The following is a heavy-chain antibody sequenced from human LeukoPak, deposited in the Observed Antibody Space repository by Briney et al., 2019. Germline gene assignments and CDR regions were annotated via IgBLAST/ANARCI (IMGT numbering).Heavy chain of an antibody. CDR3: ARSQVGSGWSSVDFDY. J-gene: IGHJ4*02. D-gene: IGHD6-19*01. V-gene: IGHV3-9*01. Sequence: GGSLRLSCAASGFTFDDYAMHWVRQAPGKGLEWVSGISWNSGSIGYADSVKGRFTISRDNAKNSLYLQMNSLRAEDTALYYCARSQVGSGWSSVDFDYRGQGTLVTVSS. CDR2: ISWNSGSI. CDR1: GFTFDDYA.